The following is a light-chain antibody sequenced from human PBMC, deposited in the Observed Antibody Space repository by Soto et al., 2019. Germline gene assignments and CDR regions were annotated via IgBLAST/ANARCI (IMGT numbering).Light chain of an antibody. CDR2: EVN. V-gene: IGLV2-14*01. Sequence: QSALTQPASVSASPGQSITISCTGTSGDVGGYKFVSWYQHHPGKAPKLMIYEVNNRPSGVSNRFSGSKSGNTASLTISGLQPEDEADYYCLSYTSANTRVFGGGTKLTVL. CDR3: LSYTSANTRV. CDR1: SGDVGGYKF. J-gene: IGLJ3*02.